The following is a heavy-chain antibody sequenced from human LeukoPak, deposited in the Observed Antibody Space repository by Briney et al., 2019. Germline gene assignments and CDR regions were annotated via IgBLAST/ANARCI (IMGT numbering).Heavy chain of an antibody. D-gene: IGHD3-10*01. Sequence: SETLSLTCTVSGGSISSYYWSWIRQPPGKGLEWIGYIYYSGSTNYNPSLKSRVTISVDTSKNQFSLKLSSVTAADTAVYYCARGFLWFGELSLDHWGQGTLVTVSS. V-gene: IGHV4-59*01. CDR2: IYYSGST. CDR3: ARGFLWFGELSLDH. CDR1: GGSISSYY. J-gene: IGHJ4*02.